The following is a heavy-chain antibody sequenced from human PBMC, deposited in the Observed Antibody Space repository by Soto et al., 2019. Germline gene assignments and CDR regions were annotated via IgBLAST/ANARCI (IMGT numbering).Heavy chain of an antibody. V-gene: IGHV1-2*02. CDR2: INPNSGGT. Sequence: ASVKGPCKASGYTFTGYYMHWVRQAPGQGLEWMGWINPNSGGTNYAQKFQGRVTMTRDTSISTPHMELSRLRSDDTAVYYCARGFIVPAAIAGAFDTWGQGTMV. CDR1: GYTFTGYY. D-gene: IGHD2-2*02. CDR3: ARGFIVPAAIAGAFDT. J-gene: IGHJ3*02.